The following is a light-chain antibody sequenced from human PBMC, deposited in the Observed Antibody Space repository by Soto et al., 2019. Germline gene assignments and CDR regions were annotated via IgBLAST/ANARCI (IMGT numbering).Light chain of an antibody. J-gene: IGKJ5*01. CDR1: QSVSGN. V-gene: IGKV3-15*01. CDR3: QQYTTRPPIT. Sequence: EIVMAQSPATLCVSPGERATLSCRARQSVSGNLAWDQQKPGQAPRLLIYGASTRATGIPARFSVSGSGTEFTLTISILRSQAYAVYYCQQYTTRPPITFGQGTRLEIK. CDR2: GAS.